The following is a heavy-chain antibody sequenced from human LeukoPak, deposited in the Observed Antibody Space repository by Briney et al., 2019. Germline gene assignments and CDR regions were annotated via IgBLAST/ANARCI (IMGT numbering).Heavy chain of an antibody. D-gene: IGHD6-19*01. CDR1: GDSVSSNSAA. V-gene: IGHV6-1*01. J-gene: IGHJ5*02. CDR3: AREEAVAGIIRWFDP. Sequence: SQTLSLTCAISGDSVSSNSAAWNWIKQSPSRGLEWLGRTYYRSKWYNDYAVSVKSRITINPDTSKNQFSLQLNSATPEDTAVYYCAREEAVAGIIRWFDPWGQGTLVTVSS. CDR2: TYYRSKWYN.